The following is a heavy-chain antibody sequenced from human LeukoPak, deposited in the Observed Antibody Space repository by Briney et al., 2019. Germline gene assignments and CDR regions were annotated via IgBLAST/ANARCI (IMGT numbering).Heavy chain of an antibody. CDR2: IYYSGSA. CDR3: ARQYYYDSSGYFDY. J-gene: IGHJ4*02. CDR1: GGSISRYY. Sequence: SETLSLTCTVSGGSISRYYWSWIRQPPGEALEWIGYIYYSGSANYNPSLKSRVTISVDTSKNQFSLKLSSVTAADTAVYYCARQYYYDSSGYFDYWGQGTLVTVSS. V-gene: IGHV4-59*08. D-gene: IGHD3-22*01.